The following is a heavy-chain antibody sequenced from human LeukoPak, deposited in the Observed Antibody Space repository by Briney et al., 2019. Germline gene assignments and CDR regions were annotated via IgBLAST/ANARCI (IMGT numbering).Heavy chain of an antibody. D-gene: IGHD3-10*01. J-gene: IGHJ4*02. CDR2: ISSSGSTI. V-gene: IGHV3-48*03. CDR3: ARDPKLLWFGESRFDY. Sequence: GGSLRLSCAASGFTFSSYEVNWVRQAPGKGLEWVSYISSSGSTIYYADSVKGRFTISRDNAKNSLYLQMNSLRAEDTAVYYCARDPKLLWFGESRFDYWGQGTLVTVSS. CDR1: GFTFSSYE.